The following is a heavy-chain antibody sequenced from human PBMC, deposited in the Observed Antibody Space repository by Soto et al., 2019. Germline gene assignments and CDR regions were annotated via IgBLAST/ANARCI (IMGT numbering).Heavy chain of an antibody. D-gene: IGHD6-25*01. CDR3: AREAAGILNWFDP. Sequence: QVQLQESGPGLVKPSQTLSLTCTVSGGSISSGGYYWSWIRQHPGKGLEWIGYIYYSGSTYYNPSLKSRVTISVDTSKNQFSLKLSSVTAPDTAVYYCAREAAGILNWFDPWGQGTLVTVSS. J-gene: IGHJ5*02. CDR1: GGSISSGGYY. V-gene: IGHV4-31*03. CDR2: IYYSGST.